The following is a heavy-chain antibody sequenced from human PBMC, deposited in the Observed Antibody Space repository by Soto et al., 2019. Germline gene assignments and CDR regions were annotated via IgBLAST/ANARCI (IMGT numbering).Heavy chain of an antibody. CDR1: GGSISSYY. CDR2: IYYSGST. V-gene: IGHV4-59*01. Sequence: SETLSLTCTVSGGSISSYYWSWIRQPPGKGLEWIGYIYYSGSTNYNPSLKSRVTISVDTSKNQFSLKLSSVTAADTAVYYCARATAMVRGVIITSLHAFDIWGQGTMVPVSS. J-gene: IGHJ3*02. D-gene: IGHD3-10*01. CDR3: ARATAMVRGVIITSLHAFDI.